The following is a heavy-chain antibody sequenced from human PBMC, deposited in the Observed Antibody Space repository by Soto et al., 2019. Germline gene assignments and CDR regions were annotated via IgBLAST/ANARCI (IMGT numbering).Heavy chain of an antibody. D-gene: IGHD3-10*01. V-gene: IGHV4-59*08. CDR3: ARHSPPFFYGSGPWDV. J-gene: IGHJ6*02. Sequence: PSETLSLTCTVSGGSISSYYWGWIRQPPGKGLEWIGYIYYSGSTNYNPSLKSRVTISVDTSKNQFSLKLSSLIAADTAVYYCARHSPPFFYGSGPWDVWGQGTTVTVSS. CDR2: IYYSGST. CDR1: GGSISSYY.